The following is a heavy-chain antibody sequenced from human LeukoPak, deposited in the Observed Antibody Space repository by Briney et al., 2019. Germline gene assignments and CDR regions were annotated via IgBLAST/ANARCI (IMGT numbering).Heavy chain of an antibody. CDR1: GGTFSSYA. Sequence: GASVKVSCKASGGTFSSYAISWVRQAPGQGLEWMGGIIPIFGTANYAQEFQGRVTITADESTSTAYMELSSLRSEDTAVYYCARGWARDYGYFDYWGQGTLVTVSS. CDR3: ARGWARDYGYFDY. CDR2: IIPIFGTA. V-gene: IGHV1-69*13. D-gene: IGHD4-17*01. J-gene: IGHJ4*02.